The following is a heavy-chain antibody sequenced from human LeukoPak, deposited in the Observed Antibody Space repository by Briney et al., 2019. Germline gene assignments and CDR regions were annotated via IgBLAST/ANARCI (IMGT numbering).Heavy chain of an antibody. Sequence: PSETLSLTCTVSGGSISSSNYYWGWIRQPPGKGLEWIGSIYYSGSTYYNPSLKSRVTISVDTSKNQFSLKLSSVTAADTAVYHCARIRAAGGNYLFDYWGQGTLVTVSS. D-gene: IGHD6-13*01. CDR2: IYYSGST. J-gene: IGHJ4*02. V-gene: IGHV4-39*07. CDR1: GGSISSSNYY. CDR3: ARIRAAGGNYLFDY.